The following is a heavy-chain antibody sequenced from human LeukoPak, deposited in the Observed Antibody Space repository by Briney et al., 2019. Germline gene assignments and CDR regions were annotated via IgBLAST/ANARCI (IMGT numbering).Heavy chain of an antibody. Sequence: SETLSLTCAVSGGSFSGYYWSWIRQPPGKGLEWIGEINQSGSTNYNPSLKSRVTISVDTSKNQFSLKLSSVTAADTAVYYCARDSYSSSSGFDYWGQGTLVTVSS. CDR3: ARDSYSSSSGFDY. V-gene: IGHV4-34*01. D-gene: IGHD6-6*01. CDR2: INQSGST. J-gene: IGHJ4*02. CDR1: GGSFSGYY.